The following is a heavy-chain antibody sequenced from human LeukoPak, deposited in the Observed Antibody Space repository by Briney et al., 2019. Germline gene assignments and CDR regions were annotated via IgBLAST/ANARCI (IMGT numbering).Heavy chain of an antibody. CDR2: IIPIFGTA. V-gene: IGHV1-69*13. J-gene: IGHJ3*02. CDR1: GGTFSIYA. CDR3: ARAKTPLGRVFDAFDI. Sequence: SVKVSCKASGGTFSIYAISWVRQAPGQGLEWMGGIIPIFGTANYAQKFQGRVTITADESTSTAYMELSSLRSEDTAVYYCARAKTPLGRVFDAFDIWGQGTMVTVSS. D-gene: IGHD3-10*01.